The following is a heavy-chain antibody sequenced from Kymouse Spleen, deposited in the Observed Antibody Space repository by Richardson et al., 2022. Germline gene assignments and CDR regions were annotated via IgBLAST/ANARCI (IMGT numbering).Heavy chain of an antibody. V-gene: IGHV3-7*01. J-gene: IGHJ4*02. CDR3: ARGGRIAVAGWYFDY. D-gene: IGHD6-19*01. CDR1: GFTFSSYW. Sequence: EVQLVESGGGLVQPGGSLRLSCAASGFTFSSYWMSWVRQAPGKGLEWVANIKQDGSEKYYVDSVKGRFTISRDNAKNSLYLQMNSLRAEDTAVYYCARGGRIAVAGWYFDYWGQGTLVTVSS. CDR2: IKQDGSEK.